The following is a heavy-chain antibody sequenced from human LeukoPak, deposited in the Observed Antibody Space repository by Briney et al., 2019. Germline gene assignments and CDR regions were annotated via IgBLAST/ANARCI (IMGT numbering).Heavy chain of an antibody. V-gene: IGHV5-51*01. Sequence: PGESLKISCKGSGYRFSNYWITWVRQVPGKGLEWMGIIYPTDSDTKYSPSFQGQVTISADKSITTACLQWSSLQASDTAMYYCARQTATTTFDYWGQGTLVTVSS. CDR3: ARQTATTTFDY. J-gene: IGHJ4*02. CDR1: GYRFSNYW. D-gene: IGHD1/OR15-1a*01. CDR2: IYPTDSDT.